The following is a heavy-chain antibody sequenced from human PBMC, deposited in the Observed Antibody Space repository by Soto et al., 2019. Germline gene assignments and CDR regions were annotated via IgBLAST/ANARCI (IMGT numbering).Heavy chain of an antibody. D-gene: IGHD2-21*02. CDR2: IIPIFGTA. CDR3: ARTSVVTAIPWYFDL. CDR1: GGTFSSYA. V-gene: IGHV1-69*12. Sequence: QVQLVQSGAEVKKPGSSVKVSCKASGGTFSSYAISWVRQAPGQGLEWMGGIIPIFGTANYAQKFQGRVTITADESTSKAYMELSSLRFEDTAVYYCARTSVVTAIPWYFDLLGRGTLVTVSS. J-gene: IGHJ2*01.